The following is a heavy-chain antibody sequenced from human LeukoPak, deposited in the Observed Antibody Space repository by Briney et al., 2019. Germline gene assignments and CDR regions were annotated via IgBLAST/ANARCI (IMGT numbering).Heavy chain of an antibody. D-gene: IGHD2-15*01. J-gene: IGHJ6*03. CDR2: IYPGDSDT. CDR3: ARHHGDEYCSGGSCYYYYYMDV. CDR1: GYSFTSYW. Sequence: GESLKISRKGPGYSFTSYWIGWVRQMPGKGLGGMGIIYPGDSDTRYRPSFQGQVTISADKSISTAYLQWSSLQASHTAMYYCARHHGDEYCSGGSCYYYYYMDVWGKGTTVTVSS. V-gene: IGHV5-51*01.